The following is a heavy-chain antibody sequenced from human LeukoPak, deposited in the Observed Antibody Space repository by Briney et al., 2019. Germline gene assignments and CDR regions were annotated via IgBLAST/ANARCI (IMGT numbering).Heavy chain of an antibody. CDR2: ISGSGGST. Sequence: GGSLRLSCAASGFTFSSYAMSWVRQAPGKGLEWVSAISGSGGSTYYADSVKGRFTISRDNAKNSLYLQTNSLRAEDTAVYYCARDSTYYDYVWGSYRDHQHFDYWGQGTLVTVSS. V-gene: IGHV3-23*01. D-gene: IGHD3-16*02. CDR3: ARDSTYYDYVWGSYRDHQHFDY. J-gene: IGHJ4*02. CDR1: GFTFSSYA.